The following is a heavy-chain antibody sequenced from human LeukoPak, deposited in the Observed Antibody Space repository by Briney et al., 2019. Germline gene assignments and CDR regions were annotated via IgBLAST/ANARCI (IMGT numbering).Heavy chain of an antibody. Sequence: SVKVSCKASGGTFSSYAISWVRQAPGQGLEWMGGIIPILGTANYAQKFQGRVTITTDESTSTAYMELSSLRSEDTAVYYCAREPYYYGSGSYYNEGYYYMDVWGKGTTVTVSS. CDR3: AREPYYYGSGSYYNEGYYYMDV. J-gene: IGHJ6*03. CDR1: GGTFSSYA. CDR2: IIPILGTA. V-gene: IGHV1-69*05. D-gene: IGHD3-10*01.